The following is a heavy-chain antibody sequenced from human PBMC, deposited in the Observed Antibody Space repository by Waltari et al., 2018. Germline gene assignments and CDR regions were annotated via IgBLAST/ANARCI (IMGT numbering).Heavy chain of an antibody. V-gene: IGHV3-33*06. J-gene: IGHJ4*02. Sequence: QVQLVESGGGVVQPGRSLRLSCAASGSTFSSYGMHWVLQAPGTGLEWVAVIWYDGSNKYYADSVKGRFTISRDNSKNTLYLQMNSLRAEDTAVYYCAKDYYDSRGGGLFDYWGQGTLVTVSS. CDR1: GSTFSSYG. CDR2: IWYDGSNK. D-gene: IGHD3-22*01. CDR3: AKDYYDSRGGGLFDY.